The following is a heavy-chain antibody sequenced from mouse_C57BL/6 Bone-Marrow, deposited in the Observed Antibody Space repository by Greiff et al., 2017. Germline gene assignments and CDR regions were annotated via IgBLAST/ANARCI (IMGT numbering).Heavy chain of an antibody. V-gene: IGHV1-64*01. CDR2: IHHNSGST. J-gene: IGHJ3*01. D-gene: IGHD4-1*01. CDR1: GYTFTSYW. Sequence: QVQLKQPGAELVKPGASVKLSCKASGYTFTSYWMHWVKQRPGQGLEWIGMIHHNSGSTNYNEKFKSKATLTVDKSSSTAYMQLSSLTSEDSAVYYCARPANWAWFAYWGQGTLVTVSA. CDR3: ARPANWAWFAY.